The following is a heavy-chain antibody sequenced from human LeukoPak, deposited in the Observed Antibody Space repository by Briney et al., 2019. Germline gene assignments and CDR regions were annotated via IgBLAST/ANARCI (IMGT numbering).Heavy chain of an antibody. D-gene: IGHD3-3*01. CDR2: ISSSSNYI. J-gene: IGHJ4*02. V-gene: IGHV3-21*04. CDR1: GFTFSLYN. Sequence: GGSLRLSCAASGFTFSLYNMNWVRQAPGKGLEWVSSISSSSNYIYYADSVKGRFTISRDNSKNTLYLQMNSLRAEDTAVYYCAKDRSRSTIFGVVIHEFDYWGQGTLVTVSS. CDR3: AKDRSRSTIFGVVIHEFDY.